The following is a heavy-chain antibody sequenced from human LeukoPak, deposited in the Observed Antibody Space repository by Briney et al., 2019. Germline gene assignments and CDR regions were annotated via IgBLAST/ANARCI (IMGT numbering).Heavy chain of an antibody. CDR3: AKALLVHAFDI. CDR2: ISWNSGSI. D-gene: IGHD6-13*01. Sequence: GGSLRLSCAASGFTFDDYAMHWVRQAPGKGLEWVSGISWNSGSIGYADSVRGRFTISRDNAKNSLYLQMNSLRAEDTALYYCAKALLVHAFDIWGQGTMVTVSS. V-gene: IGHV3-9*01. CDR1: GFTFDDYA. J-gene: IGHJ3*02.